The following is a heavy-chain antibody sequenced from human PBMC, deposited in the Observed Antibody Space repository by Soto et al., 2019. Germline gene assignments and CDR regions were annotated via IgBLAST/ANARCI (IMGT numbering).Heavy chain of an antibody. CDR2: ISGSGGST. Sequence: GGSLRLSCAASTSTLSSYFMKWVRQAPGKGLEWVSSISGSGGSTYYADSVKGRFTISRDNSKNTLYLQMNSLRAEDTAVYYCAKGEDYGGTTILLWFDYWGQGTLVTVSS. D-gene: IGHD4-17*01. V-gene: IGHV3-23*01. CDR3: AKGEDYGGTTILLWFDY. J-gene: IGHJ4*02. CDR1: TSTLSSYF.